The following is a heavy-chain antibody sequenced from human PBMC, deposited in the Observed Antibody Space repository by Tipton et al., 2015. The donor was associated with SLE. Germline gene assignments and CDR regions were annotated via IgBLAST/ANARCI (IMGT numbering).Heavy chain of an antibody. CDR3: ARHGKSGSYFDAFDI. V-gene: IGHV4-38-2*02. D-gene: IGHD1-26*01. CDR1: GGSISSYY. CDR2: IYHSGST. Sequence: GLVKPSETLSLTCTVSGGSISSYYWGWIRQPPGKGLEWIGSIYHSGSTYYNPSLKSRVTISVDTSKNQFSLKLSSVTAADTAVYYCARHGKSGSYFDAFDIWGQGTMVTVSS. J-gene: IGHJ3*02.